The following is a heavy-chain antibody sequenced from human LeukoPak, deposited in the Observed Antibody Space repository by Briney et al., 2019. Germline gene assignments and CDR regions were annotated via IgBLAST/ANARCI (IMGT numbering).Heavy chain of an antibody. J-gene: IGHJ5*02. Sequence: GGSLRLSCAASGFTFRTFGLHWVRQAPGKGLEWVAVISYDGSNKYYADSVKGRFTISRDNSKNTLYLQMNSLRAEDTAVYYCAKDLSTSSRISWFDPWGQGTLVTVSS. V-gene: IGHV3-30*18. CDR1: GFTFRTFG. CDR2: ISYDGSNK. D-gene: IGHD2-2*01. CDR3: AKDLSTSSRISWFDP.